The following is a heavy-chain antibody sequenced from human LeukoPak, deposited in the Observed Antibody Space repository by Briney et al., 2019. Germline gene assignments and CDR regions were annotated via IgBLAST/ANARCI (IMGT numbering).Heavy chain of an antibody. CDR2: IYSGGRT. D-gene: IGHD6-13*01. CDR1: GFTVSRNY. Sequence: GGSLRLSCAASGFTVSRNYMSWVRQAPGKGLEWVSVIYSGGRTYYADSVKGRFTISRDNSKNTLYLQMNSLRAEDTAVHYCARAGPSSSWHQFDYWGQGTLVTVSS. CDR3: ARAGPSSSWHQFDY. J-gene: IGHJ4*02. V-gene: IGHV3-66*01.